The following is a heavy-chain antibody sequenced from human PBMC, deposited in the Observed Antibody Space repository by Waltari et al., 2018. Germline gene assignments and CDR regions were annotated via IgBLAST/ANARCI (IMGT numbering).Heavy chain of an antibody. D-gene: IGHD2-2*02. CDR3: AAPAYCSSTSCYNPLPFDY. V-gene: IGHV1-24*01. Sequence: GLEWMGGFDPEDGETIYAQKFQGRVTMTEDTSTDTAYMELSSLRSEDTAVYYCAAPAYCSSTSCYNPLPFDYWGQGTLVTVSS. CDR2: FDPEDGET. J-gene: IGHJ4*02.